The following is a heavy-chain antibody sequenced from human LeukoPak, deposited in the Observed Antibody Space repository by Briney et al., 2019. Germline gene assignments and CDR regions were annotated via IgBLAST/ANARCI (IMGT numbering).Heavy chain of an antibody. V-gene: IGHV1-69*13. CDR1: GGTFSSYA. D-gene: IGHD6-13*01. CDR2: IIPIFGTA. CDR3: ARDTGRYSSSWYYYYYMDV. Sequence: ASVKVSCKASGGTFSSYAISWVRQAPGQGLEWMGGIIPIFGTANYAQKFQGRVTITADESTSTAYMELSSLRSEDTAVYYCARDTGRYSSSWYYYYYMDVWGKGTTVTISS. J-gene: IGHJ6*03.